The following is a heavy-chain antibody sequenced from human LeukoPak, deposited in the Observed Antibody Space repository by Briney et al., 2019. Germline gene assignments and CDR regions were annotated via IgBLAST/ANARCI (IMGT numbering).Heavy chain of an antibody. J-gene: IGHJ4*02. CDR3: ARFDWNYVGY. D-gene: IGHD1-1*01. Sequence: GGSLRLSCAASGFTFSSYGMSWVRQAPGKGLEWVSSISSSSSYIYYADSVKGRFTISRDNAKNSLYLQMNSLGAEDTAVYYCARFDWNYVGYWGQGTLVTVSS. CDR1: GFTFSSYG. CDR2: ISSSSSYI. V-gene: IGHV3-21*01.